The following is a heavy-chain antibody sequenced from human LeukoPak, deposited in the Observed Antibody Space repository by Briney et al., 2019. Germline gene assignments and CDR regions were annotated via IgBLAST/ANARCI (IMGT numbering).Heavy chain of an antibody. CDR2: IYYTGST. Sequence: PSETLSLTCTVSGGSITGYYWSWIRHPPGKGLEWIAYIYYTGSTNYNPSLKSRVTISVDTSKNQFSLKLGSVTAADTAVYYCARDTLDYFDYWGQGTLVTVSS. CDR3: ARDTLDYFDY. J-gene: IGHJ4*02. CDR1: GGSITGYY. V-gene: IGHV4-59*01.